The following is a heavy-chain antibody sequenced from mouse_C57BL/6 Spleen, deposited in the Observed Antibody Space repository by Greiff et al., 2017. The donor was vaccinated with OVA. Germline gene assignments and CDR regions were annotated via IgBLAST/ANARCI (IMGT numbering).Heavy chain of an antibody. CDR2: LDPSDSYT. CDR1: GYTFTSYW. J-gene: IGHJ3*01. CDR3: ARRDDYDALFAY. D-gene: IGHD2-4*01. Sequence: VQLQQSGAELVMPGASVKLSCKASGYTFTSYWMHWVKQRPGQGLEWIGELDPSDSYTNYNQKIKGKSTLTVDTSSSTAYMQLSSLTSEDSAVYYFARRDDYDALFAYWGQGTLVTVSA. V-gene: IGHV1-69*01.